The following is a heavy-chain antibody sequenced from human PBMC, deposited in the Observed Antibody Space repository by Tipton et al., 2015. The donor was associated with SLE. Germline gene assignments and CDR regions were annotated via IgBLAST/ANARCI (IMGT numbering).Heavy chain of an antibody. D-gene: IGHD1-26*01. CDR1: GGYINGYY. J-gene: IGHJ4*02. Sequence: LRLSCTVSGGYINGYYWSWVRQPAGKGLEWIGRIYTSASTIYNPSLTSRVTLSSDTPKNQFSLRVRSVTAADTAVYYCARGGGSYYDYWGQGTLVTVSS. CDR3: ARGGGSYYDY. V-gene: IGHV4-4*07. CDR2: IYTSAST.